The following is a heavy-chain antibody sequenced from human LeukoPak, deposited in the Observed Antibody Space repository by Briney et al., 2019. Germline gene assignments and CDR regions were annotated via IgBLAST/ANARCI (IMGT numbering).Heavy chain of an antibody. D-gene: IGHD3-10*01. J-gene: IGHJ4*02. CDR1: GFTFSSYG. CDR2: ISGSGGST. V-gene: IGHV3-23*01. Sequence: GGSLRLSCAASGFTFSSYGMSWVRQAPGKGLEWVSAISGSGGSTYYADSVKGRFTISRDNSKNTLYLQMNSLRAEDTAVYYCAKPMVRGVIPFDYWGQGTLVTVSS. CDR3: AKPMVRGVIPFDY.